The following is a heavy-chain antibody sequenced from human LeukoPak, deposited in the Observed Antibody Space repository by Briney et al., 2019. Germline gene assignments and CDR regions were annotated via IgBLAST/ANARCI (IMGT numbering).Heavy chain of an antibody. Sequence: ASVKVSCKASGYTFTGHYMHWVRQAPGQGLEWMGWINPDSGGTNYAQKFQGRVTMTRDTSISTAYMELSRLRSDDTAVYYCARRLGCTNGVCYRFDPWGQGTLVTVSS. V-gene: IGHV1-2*02. CDR1: GYTFTGHY. D-gene: IGHD2-8*01. J-gene: IGHJ5*02. CDR3: ARRLGCTNGVCYRFDP. CDR2: INPDSGGT.